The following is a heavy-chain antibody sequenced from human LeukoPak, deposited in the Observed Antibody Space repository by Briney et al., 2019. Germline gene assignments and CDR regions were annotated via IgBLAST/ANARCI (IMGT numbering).Heavy chain of an antibody. CDR2: IYYSGST. CDR3: ARSYYDFWSGRGAFDI. V-gene: IGHV4-30-4*08. Sequence: SETLSLTCTVSGGSISSGDYYWSWIRQPPGKGLEWIGHIYYSGSTYYNPSLKSRVTISVDTSKNQFSLKLSSVTAADTAVYYCARSYYDFWSGRGAFDIWGQGTMVTVSS. D-gene: IGHD3-3*01. J-gene: IGHJ3*02. CDR1: GGSISSGDYY.